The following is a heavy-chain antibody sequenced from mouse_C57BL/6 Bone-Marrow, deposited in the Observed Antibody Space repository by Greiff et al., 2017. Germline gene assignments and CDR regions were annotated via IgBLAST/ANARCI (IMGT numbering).Heavy chain of an antibody. J-gene: IGHJ4*01. CDR2: IYPSDSET. CDR1: GYTFTSYW. V-gene: IGHV1-61*01. D-gene: IGHD2-3*01. CDR3: ARKGWLPDAMDY. Sequence: QVQLQQPGAELVRPGSSVKLSCKASGYTFTSYWMDWVKQRPGQGLEWIGNIYPSDSETHYNQKFKDKATLTVDKSSSTAYMQLSSLTSEDSAVXYCARKGWLPDAMDYWGQGTSVTVSS.